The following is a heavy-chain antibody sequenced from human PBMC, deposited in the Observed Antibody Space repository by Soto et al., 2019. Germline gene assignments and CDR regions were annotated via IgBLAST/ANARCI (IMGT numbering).Heavy chain of an antibody. CDR3: AFSGYYYGSGSYSSGMDV. D-gene: IGHD3-10*01. J-gene: IGHJ6*02. CDR1: GFTFSSYS. V-gene: IGHV3-21*01. CDR2: ISSSSSYI. Sequence: GGSLRLSCAASGFTFSSYSMNWVRQAPGKGLEWVSSISSSSSYIYYADSVKGRFTISRDNAKNSLYLQMNGLRAEDTAVYYCAFSGYYYGSGSYSSGMDVWGQGTTVTVSS.